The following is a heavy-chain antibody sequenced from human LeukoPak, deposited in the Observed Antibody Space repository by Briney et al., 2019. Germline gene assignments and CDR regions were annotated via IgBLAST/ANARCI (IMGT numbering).Heavy chain of an antibody. J-gene: IGHJ4*02. D-gene: IGHD1-1*01. Sequence: SETLSLTCTVSGGSISGFYWDWIRQPPGKGLEWLGYIYYTGLTNYNPSLGTRITMSVDTSKNQFSLKLSSVTAADTAVYYFGRWNEGWDHLGQGTLVTVSS. CDR2: IYYTGLT. V-gene: IGHV4-59*01. CDR3: GRWNEGWDH. CDR1: GGSISGFY.